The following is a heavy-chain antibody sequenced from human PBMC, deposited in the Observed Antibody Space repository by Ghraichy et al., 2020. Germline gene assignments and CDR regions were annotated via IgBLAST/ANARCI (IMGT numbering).Heavy chain of an antibody. D-gene: IGHD6-19*01. Sequence: GGSLRLSCAASGFTFSSYGMHWVRQAPGKGLEWVAVISYDGSNKYYADSVKGRFTISRDNSKNTLYLQMNSLRAEDTAVYYCAKDLILAVTAERAVAGQEQWGIDYWGQGTLVTVSS. J-gene: IGHJ4*02. V-gene: IGHV3-30*18. CDR3: AKDLILAVTAERAVAGQEQWGIDY. CDR2: ISYDGSNK. CDR1: GFTFSSYG.